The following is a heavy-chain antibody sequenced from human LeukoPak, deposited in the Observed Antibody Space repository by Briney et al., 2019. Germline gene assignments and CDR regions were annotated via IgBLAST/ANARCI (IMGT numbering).Heavy chain of an antibody. D-gene: IGHD1-26*01. Sequence: GASVKVSCKASGYTFTSYDIYWGRQATGQGLEWMGWMNPKSGNTGYAQKFQGRVTMTRDTSISTAYMELGSLRSEDTAVYYCARVTGSIDYWGQGTLVTVSS. CDR2: MNPKSGNT. J-gene: IGHJ4*02. V-gene: IGHV1-8*01. CDR1: GYTFTSYD. CDR3: ARVTGSIDY.